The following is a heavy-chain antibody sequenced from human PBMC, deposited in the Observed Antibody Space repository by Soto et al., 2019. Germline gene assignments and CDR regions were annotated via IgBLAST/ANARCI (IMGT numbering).Heavy chain of an antibody. Sequence: GESLKISCKTSGYRFTSYWIAWVRQMPGKGLEWMGIIFPSDSDTRYSPSFQGQVTISADRSTSTVFLQWASLKASDTAVYFCARKDKSGYFNWFDPWGQGTLVTVSS. J-gene: IGHJ5*02. V-gene: IGHV5-51*01. CDR3: ARKDKSGYFNWFDP. D-gene: IGHD3-22*01. CDR2: IFPSDSDT. CDR1: GYRFTSYW.